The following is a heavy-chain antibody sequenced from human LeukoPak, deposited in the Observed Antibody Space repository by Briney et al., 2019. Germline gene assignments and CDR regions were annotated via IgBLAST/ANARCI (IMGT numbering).Heavy chain of an antibody. J-gene: IGHJ4*02. D-gene: IGHD6-13*01. V-gene: IGHV4-30-4*08. CDR3: ARDGWAAAYRY. CDR1: GGSISSSFYY. CDR2: IYYSGST. Sequence: PSETLSLTCTVSGGSISSSFYYWGWIRQAPGKGLEWIGYIYYSGSTYYNPSLKSRVTISVDTSKNQFSLKLSSVTAADTAVYYCARDGWAAAYRYWGQGTLVTVSS.